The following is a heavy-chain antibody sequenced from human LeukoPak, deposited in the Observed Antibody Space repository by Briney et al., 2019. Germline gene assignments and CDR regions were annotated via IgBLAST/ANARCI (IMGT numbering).Heavy chain of an antibody. CDR3: ATTDGPLLGDHPLFDY. J-gene: IGHJ4*02. V-gene: IGHV6-1*01. Sequence: SQTLSLTCAISGDSVSSNSAAWNWIRQSPSRGLEWLGRTYYRSKWYNDYAVSVKSRITINPDTSKNQFSLQLNSVTPEDTAVYYCATTDGPLLGDHPLFDYWGQGTLVTVSS. CDR1: GDSVSSNSAA. CDR2: TYYRSKWYN. D-gene: IGHD2-21*01.